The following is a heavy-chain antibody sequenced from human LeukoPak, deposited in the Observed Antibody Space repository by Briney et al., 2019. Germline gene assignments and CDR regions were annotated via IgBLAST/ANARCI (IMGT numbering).Heavy chain of an antibody. D-gene: IGHD6-19*01. V-gene: IGHV3-7*01. CDR2: IKQDGSEK. CDR3: ARTREQWQVLDY. J-gene: IGHJ4*02. Sequence: PGGSLRLSCAASGFTFSSYWMSWVRQAPGKGLEWVANIKQDGSEKYYVDSVKGRFTISRDNSKNMVFLQMNSLNAEDTAVYYCARTREQWQVLDYWGQGTLVTVSS. CDR1: GFTFSSYW.